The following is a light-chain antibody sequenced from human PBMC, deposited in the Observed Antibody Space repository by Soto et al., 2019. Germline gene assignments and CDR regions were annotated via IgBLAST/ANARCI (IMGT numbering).Light chain of an antibody. Sequence: DIQMTQSPSTLSASVGDRVTITCRASQSISSWLAWYQQKPGKAPKLLIYTASNLVSGVPSRFSGSGSGTELTLTISRLQPDDFATYYCQEYNSDSGLTFGGGTKVEIK. J-gene: IGKJ4*01. CDR1: QSISSW. CDR2: TAS. CDR3: QEYNSDSGLT. V-gene: IGKV1-5*03.